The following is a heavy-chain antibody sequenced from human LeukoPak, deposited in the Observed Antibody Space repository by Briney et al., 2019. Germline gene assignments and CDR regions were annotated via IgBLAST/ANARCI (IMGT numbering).Heavy chain of an antibody. CDR1: GFTFSSYA. CDR3: ARDQVPGCSGGSCYFNYYYGMDV. J-gene: IGHJ6*02. CDR2: ISYDGSNK. Sequence: GGSLRLSCAASGFTFSSYAMHWVRQAPGKGLEWVAVISYDGSNKYYADSVKGRLTISRDNSKNTLYLQMNSLRAEDTAVYYCARDQVPGCSGGSCYFNYYYGMDVWGQGTTVTVSS. D-gene: IGHD2-15*01. V-gene: IGHV3-30-3*01.